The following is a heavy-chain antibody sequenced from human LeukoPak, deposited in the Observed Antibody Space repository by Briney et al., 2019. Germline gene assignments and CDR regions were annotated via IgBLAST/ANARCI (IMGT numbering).Heavy chain of an antibody. CDR2: IKQDGSEK. CDR1: GFTFSSYW. CDR3: ARDGLYNWNYDEFDY. J-gene: IGHJ4*02. V-gene: IGHV3-7*01. D-gene: IGHD1-7*01. Sequence: PGGSLRLSCAASGFTFSSYWMSWVRQAPGKGLEWVANIKQDGSEKYYVDSVKGRFTISRDNAKNSLYLQMNSLRAEDTAVYYCARDGLYNWNYDEFDYWGQGTLVTVSS.